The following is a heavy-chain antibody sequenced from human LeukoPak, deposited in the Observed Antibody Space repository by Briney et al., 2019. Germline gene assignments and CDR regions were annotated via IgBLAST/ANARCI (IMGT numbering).Heavy chain of an antibody. V-gene: IGHV3-11*01. CDR3: AKATNFYIAAASDY. D-gene: IGHD6-13*01. J-gene: IGHJ4*02. CDR1: GFTFSDYY. CDR2: ISSSGSTI. Sequence: GGSLRLSCAASGFTFSDYYMSRIRRAPGKGLEWVSYISSSGSTIYYADSVKGRFTISRDNAKNSLYLQMNSLRAEDTAVYYCAKATNFYIAAASDYWGQGTLVTVSS.